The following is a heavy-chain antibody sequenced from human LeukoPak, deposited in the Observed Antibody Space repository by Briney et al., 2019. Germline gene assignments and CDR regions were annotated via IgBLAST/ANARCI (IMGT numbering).Heavy chain of an antibody. CDR2: ISAYNNNT. V-gene: IGHV1-18*01. J-gene: IGHJ4*02. D-gene: IGHD2-8*02. CDR1: GYTFINYG. Sequence: GASVKVPCKTSGYTFINYGITWLRQAPGQGLDWVGWISAYNNNTDYAQNLQGRVTMTTDTYTSTVYMELRSLTSDDTAVYYCARDLGGVPFDYWGQGTLVTVSS. CDR3: ARDLGGVPFDY.